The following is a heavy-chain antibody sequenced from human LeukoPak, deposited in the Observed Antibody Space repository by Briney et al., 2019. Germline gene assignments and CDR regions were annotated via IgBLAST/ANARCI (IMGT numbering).Heavy chain of an antibody. CDR3: ARGGSSSWAYNFDY. CDR2: IYYSGST. D-gene: IGHD6-13*01. V-gene: IGHV4-59*01. Sequence: SETLSLTCTVSGGSISRYYWSWIRQPPGKGLEWIGYIYYSGSTNYNPSLKSRVTISVETSKNQFSLKLSSVTAADMAVYYCARGGSSSWAYNFDYWGQGTLVTVSS. J-gene: IGHJ4*02. CDR1: GGSISRYY.